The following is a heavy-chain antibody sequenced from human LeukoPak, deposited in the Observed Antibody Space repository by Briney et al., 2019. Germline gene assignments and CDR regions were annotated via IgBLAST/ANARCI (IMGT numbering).Heavy chain of an antibody. J-gene: IGHJ4*02. V-gene: IGHV3-9*01. Sequence: PGRRLRLSRAASGSTFGDYAAHSARQAPRKGMEWVSGISGDSGSIGHAASVKGPFTISRDNAKYSLCLPMNSQRAEDTALYCCAKSSGGYCSSTRCYVGGSFDYWGEGTLVTVSS. CDR3: AKSSGGYCSSTRCYVGGSFDY. CDR2: ISGDSGSI. CDR1: GSTFGDYA. D-gene: IGHD2-2*01.